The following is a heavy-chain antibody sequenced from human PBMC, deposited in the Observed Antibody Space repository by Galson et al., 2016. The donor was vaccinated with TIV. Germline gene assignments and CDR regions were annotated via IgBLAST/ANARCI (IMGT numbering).Heavy chain of an antibody. J-gene: IGHJ2*01. Sequence: ETLSLTCSVSGGSVSRGTYYWSWLRQSPGKRLEWIGYVYYNGKTNYNPSLKSRVNMSIDRSKNQFALTLRSVTAADTAVYFCTRDPTYSNSWYWYFDLWGRGTLVAVSP. CDR2: VYYNGKT. V-gene: IGHV4-61*01. D-gene: IGHD6-13*01. CDR1: GGSVSRGTYY. CDR3: TRDPTYSNSWYWYFDL.